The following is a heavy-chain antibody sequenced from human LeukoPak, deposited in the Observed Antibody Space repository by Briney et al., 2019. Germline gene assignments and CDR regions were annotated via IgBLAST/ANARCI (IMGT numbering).Heavy chain of an antibody. D-gene: IGHD6-19*01. V-gene: IGHV3-30*18. Sequence: GRSLRLSCAASGSTFSSYGMHWVRQTPGKGLEWVAVISYDGSNKDYADSVKGRFTISRDNSKNTLYLQMRSLRVEDTGVYYCAKDRGSSGRNYFDQWGQGTLVTVSS. J-gene: IGHJ4*02. CDR1: GSTFSSYG. CDR2: ISYDGSNK. CDR3: AKDRGSSGRNYFDQ.